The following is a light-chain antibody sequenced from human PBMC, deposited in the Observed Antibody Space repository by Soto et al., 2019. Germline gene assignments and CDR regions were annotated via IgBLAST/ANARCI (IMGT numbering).Light chain of an antibody. CDR2: DAS. V-gene: IGKV3-20*01. Sequence: DIVLTQSPGTLSLSPGERATLSCRASQSLNSSYLAWYQQKPGQAPRLLIYDASSRATGIPDRFSGSGSGTDFTLTISRLEPEDFALYYCQQYGSSPITFGQGTRLEIK. CDR3: QQYGSSPIT. J-gene: IGKJ5*01. CDR1: QSLNSSY.